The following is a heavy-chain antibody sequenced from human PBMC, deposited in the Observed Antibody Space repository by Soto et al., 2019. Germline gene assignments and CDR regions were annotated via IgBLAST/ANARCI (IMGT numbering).Heavy chain of an antibody. Sequence: GGSLRLSCAASGFMFDDYAMHWVRQGPGKGLEWVSSISWNSGTIDYADFVKGRFTISRDNAKNSLYLLMNSLRAEDTALYYCVKGSYDSSGHSDYWGRGTLVTVSS. CDR2: ISWNSGTI. D-gene: IGHD3-22*01. V-gene: IGHV3-9*01. J-gene: IGHJ4*02. CDR1: GFMFDDYA. CDR3: VKGSYDSSGHSDY.